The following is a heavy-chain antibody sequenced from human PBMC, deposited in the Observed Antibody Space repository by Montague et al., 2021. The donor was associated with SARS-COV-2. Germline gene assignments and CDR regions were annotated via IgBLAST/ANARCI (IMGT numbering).Heavy chain of an antibody. CDR2: IYYSGST. CDR3: ARQVHTVRYCYYYGMDV. Sequence: SETLSLTCTVSGGSISSSSYYWGWIRQPPGKGLEWIGSIYYSGSTYYNPSLKSRVTISVDTSKNQFSLKLSSVTAADTAVYYCARQVHTVRYCYYYGMDVWGQGTTVTVSS. V-gene: IGHV4-39*01. J-gene: IGHJ6*02. CDR1: GGSISSSSYY.